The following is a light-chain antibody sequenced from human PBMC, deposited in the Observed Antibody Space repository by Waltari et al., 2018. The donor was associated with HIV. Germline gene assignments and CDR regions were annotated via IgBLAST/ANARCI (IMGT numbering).Light chain of an antibody. CDR3: AVWDDSLTGRV. V-gene: IGLV1-47*01. CDR1: NFNIGRNL. CDR2: TNS. Sequence: QSVLTQPPSASGTPGQRVPISCSGSNFNIGRNLVYWYQQFPGSAPKLLISTNSQRPSGVPDRFSGSKSGNSASLAISGLRSEDEADYYCAVWDDSLTGRVFGGGTKLTVL. J-gene: IGLJ3*02.